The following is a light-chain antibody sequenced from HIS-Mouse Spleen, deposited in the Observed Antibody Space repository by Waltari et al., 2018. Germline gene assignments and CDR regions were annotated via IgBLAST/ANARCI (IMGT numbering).Light chain of an antibody. CDR3: QSYDSSNLV. V-gene: IGLV6-57*04. J-gene: IGLJ3*02. Sequence: NFMLTQPHSVSESPGKTVTIPCPRISGTIPTHSVPVSPPPPRRSPPPAPPARHQHPPGSAPTTGIYEDNQRPSGVPDRFSGSIDSSSNSASLTISGLKTEDEADYYCQSYDSSNLVFGGGTKLTVL. CDR1: SGTIPTHS. CDR2: EDN.